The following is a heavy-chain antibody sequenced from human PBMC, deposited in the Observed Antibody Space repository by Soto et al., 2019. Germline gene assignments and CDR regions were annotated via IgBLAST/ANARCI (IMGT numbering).Heavy chain of an antibody. J-gene: IGHJ4*02. D-gene: IGHD5-18*01. V-gene: IGHV1-18*01. Sequence: QVQLVQSGAEVKKPGASVKVSCKASGYTFTSYGISWVRQAPGQGLEWMGWISAYNGNTNYAQKLQGRVTMTTDTSTSTAYMELRSLRSDDTAVYYCARVPPRGTYSYGRSGENLSDYWGQGTLVTVSS. CDR3: ARVPPRGTYSYGRSGENLSDY. CDR1: GYTFTSYG. CDR2: ISAYNGNT.